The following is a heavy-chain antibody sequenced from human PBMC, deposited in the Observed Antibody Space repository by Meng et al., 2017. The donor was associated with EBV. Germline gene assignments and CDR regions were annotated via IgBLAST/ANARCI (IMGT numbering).Heavy chain of an antibody. V-gene: IGHV3-20*01. J-gene: IGHJ5*02. Sequence: GRLVGSWGGVVRPGGSLRLSCAASGFTFDDYGMSWVRQAPGKGLEWVSGINWNGGSTGYADSVKGRFTISRDNAKNSLYLQMNSLRAEDTALYHCARVRGDYGDYGWFDPWGQGTLVTVSS. CDR3: ARVRGDYGDYGWFDP. CDR2: INWNGGST. CDR1: GFTFDDYG. D-gene: IGHD4-17*01.